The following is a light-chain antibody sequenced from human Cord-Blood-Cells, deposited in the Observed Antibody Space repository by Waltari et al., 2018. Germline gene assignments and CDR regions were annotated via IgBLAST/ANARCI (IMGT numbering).Light chain of an antibody. CDR2: DVS. CDR3: SSYTSSSTLV. J-gene: IGLJ1*01. Sequence: QSALTQPDSVSGSPGQSITISCTGTRSDVGVYTYYSWYQQHPGKDPKLMIYDVSNRPSGVSNRFSGSKSGNTASLTISGLQAEDEADYYCSSYTSSSTLVFGTGTKVTVL. V-gene: IGLV2-14*01. CDR1: RSDVGVYTY.